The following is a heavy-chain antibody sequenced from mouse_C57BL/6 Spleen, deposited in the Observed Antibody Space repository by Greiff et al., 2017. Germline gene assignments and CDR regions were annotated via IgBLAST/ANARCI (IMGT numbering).Heavy chain of an antibody. CDR2: ISNGGGST. Sequence: EVQVVESGGGLVQPGGSLKLSCAASGFTFSDYSMSWVRQTPEKRLEWVAYISNGGGSTYYPDTVKGRFTISRDNAKNTLYLQVSRLKSVDTAIDYCARHATISTVGATNSLDYWGQGTSVTVSA. CDR1: GFTFSDYS. J-gene: IGHJ4*01. V-gene: IGHV5-12*01. CDR3: ARHATISTVGATNSLDY. D-gene: IGHD1-1*01.